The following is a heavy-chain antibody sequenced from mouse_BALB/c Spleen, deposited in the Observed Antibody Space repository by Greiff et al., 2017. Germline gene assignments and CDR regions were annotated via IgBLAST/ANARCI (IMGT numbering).Heavy chain of an antibody. V-gene: IGHV2-9*02. D-gene: IGHD2-1*01. CDR1: GFSLTSYG. CDR2: IWAGGST. CDR3: AAQGNPFAY. J-gene: IGHJ3*01. Sequence: VQVVESGPGLVAPSQSLSITCTVSGFSLTSYGVHWVRQPPGKGLEWLGVIWAGGSTNYNSALMSRLSISKDNSKSQVFLKLNSLQTDDTATYYCAAQGNPFAYWGQGTLVTVSA.